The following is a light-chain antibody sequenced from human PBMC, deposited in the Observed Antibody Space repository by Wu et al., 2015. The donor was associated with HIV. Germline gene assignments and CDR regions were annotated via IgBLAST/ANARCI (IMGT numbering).Light chain of an antibody. CDR2: DAS. CDR1: QDIFTY. J-gene: IGKJ5*01. CDR3: QQLNSFPLT. V-gene: IGKV1-13*02. Sequence: LSAFYRDRRQHHLPASQDIFTYLAWYQQTPGKAPRVLIYDASTLQSGVSSRFSGSGSGTDLTLTISGLQRDDFAVYFCQQLNSFPLTFGQGSRLEI.